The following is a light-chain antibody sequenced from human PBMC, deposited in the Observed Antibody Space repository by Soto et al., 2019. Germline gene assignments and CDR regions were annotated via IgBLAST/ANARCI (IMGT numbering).Light chain of an antibody. CDR3: QQSYSTLWT. CDR1: QSISSY. Sequence: DIQMTQSPSSLSASVGDRVTITCRASQSISSYLNWYQQKPGKAPKLLIYAASSLQSGVPSRFSGSGSGTDLPLTISSLQPEDFATYSCQQSYSTLWTFGQGTKVEIK. V-gene: IGKV1-39*01. J-gene: IGKJ1*01. CDR2: AAS.